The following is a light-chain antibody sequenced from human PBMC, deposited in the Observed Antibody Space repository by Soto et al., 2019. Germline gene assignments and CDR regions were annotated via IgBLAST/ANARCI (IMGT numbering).Light chain of an antibody. CDR1: SSNIGNNY. J-gene: IGLJ1*01. Sequence: VLTQPPSVSAAPGQKVTISCSGSSSNIGNNYVSWYQQLPGTAPKLLIYENNKRPSGIPDRFSGSKSGTSATLGITGLQTGDEADYYCGTWDSSLSAVFGTGTKVTVL. V-gene: IGLV1-51*02. CDR2: ENN. CDR3: GTWDSSLSAV.